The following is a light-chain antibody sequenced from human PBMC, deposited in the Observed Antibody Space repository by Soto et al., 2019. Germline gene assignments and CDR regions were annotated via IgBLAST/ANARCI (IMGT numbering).Light chain of an antibody. Sequence: DIQMTQAPSTLSASVGDRVTITCRASQSINSWLAWYQQKPGKAPNLLISDASSLESGVPSRFSGSGSGTEFTLTISSLQPEDFATYYCQQLNSYPLTFGGGPKVDIK. CDR1: QSINSW. J-gene: IGKJ4*01. V-gene: IGKV1-5*01. CDR3: QQLNSYPLT. CDR2: DAS.